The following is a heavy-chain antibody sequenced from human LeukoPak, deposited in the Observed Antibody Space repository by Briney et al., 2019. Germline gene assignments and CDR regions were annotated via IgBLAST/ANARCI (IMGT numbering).Heavy chain of an antibody. V-gene: IGHV3-21*04. Sequence: GGSLRLSCAASGFTFSSYRMTWVRQAPGKGLEWVSSISSSSSYIYYADSVKGRFTISRDNAKNSLYLQMNSLRAEDTALYYCAKGRAPYYYYGMDVWGQGTTVTVSS. J-gene: IGHJ6*02. CDR3: AKGRAPYYYYGMDV. CDR2: ISSSSSYI. CDR1: GFTFSSYR. D-gene: IGHD3-10*01.